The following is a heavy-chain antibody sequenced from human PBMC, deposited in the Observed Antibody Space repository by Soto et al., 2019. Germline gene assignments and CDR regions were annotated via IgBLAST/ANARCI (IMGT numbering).Heavy chain of an antibody. Sequence: GESLKISCKGSGYSFTSYWIGWVRQMPGKGLEWMGIIYPGDSDTRYSPSFQGQVTISADKSISTAYLQWSSLKASDTAMYYCARNELWFGDPYYFDYWGQGTLVTVSS. D-gene: IGHD3-10*01. V-gene: IGHV5-51*01. CDR1: GYSFTSYW. J-gene: IGHJ4*02. CDR3: ARNELWFGDPYYFDY. CDR2: IYPGDSDT.